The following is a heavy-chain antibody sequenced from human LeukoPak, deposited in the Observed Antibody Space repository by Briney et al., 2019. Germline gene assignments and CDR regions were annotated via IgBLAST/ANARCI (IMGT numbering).Heavy chain of an antibody. J-gene: IGHJ4*02. CDR1: GFSFSNAW. Sequence: GGSLRLSCAASGFSFSNAWMSWVRQAPGKGLEWVGRIKSKTTGGTTDFAAPVKGRFTISRDDSKNTLYLQMNSLKTEDTVVYYCTTCTGGSCYSDYWGQGTLVTVSS. V-gene: IGHV3-15*01. CDR2: IKSKTTGGTT. D-gene: IGHD2-15*01. CDR3: TTCTGGSCYSDY.